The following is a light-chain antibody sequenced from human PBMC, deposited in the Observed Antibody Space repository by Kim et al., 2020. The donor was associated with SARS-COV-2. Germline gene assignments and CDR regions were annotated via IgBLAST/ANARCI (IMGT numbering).Light chain of an antibody. CDR2: AAS. CDR3: QQSYSTPLT. J-gene: IGKJ4*01. V-gene: IGKV1-39*01. CDR1: QSISSY. Sequence: DIQMTQSPSSLSASVGDRVTITCRASQSISSYLNWYQQKPGKAPKLLIYAASSLQSGVPSRFSGSGSGTDFTLTISSLQPKDFATYYCQQSYSTPLTFGGGTKLEI.